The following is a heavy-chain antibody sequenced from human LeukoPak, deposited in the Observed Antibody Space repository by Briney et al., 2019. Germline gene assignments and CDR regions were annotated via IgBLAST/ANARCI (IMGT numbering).Heavy chain of an antibody. CDR3: ARDLSSSGYYYFDY. J-gene: IGHJ4*02. D-gene: IGHD3-22*01. CDR2: ISAYNGNT. CDR1: GYTFTSYG. Sequence: ASVKVSCKASGYTFTSYGISWVRQAPGQGLEWMGWISAYNGNTNYAQKLQGRVTMTTDTSTSTACMELRSLRSDDTAVYYCARDLSSSGYYYFDYWGQGTLVTVSS. V-gene: IGHV1-18*01.